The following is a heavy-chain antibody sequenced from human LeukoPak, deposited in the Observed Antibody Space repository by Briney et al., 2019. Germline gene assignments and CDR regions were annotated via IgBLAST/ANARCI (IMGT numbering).Heavy chain of an antibody. J-gene: IGHJ4*02. CDR2: INHSGST. Sequence: SETLSLTCAVYGGSFSGYYWSWIRQPPGKGLEWIGEINHSGSTNSNPSLKSRVTISVDTSKNQFSLKLSSVTAADTAVYYCARRRDLYSGSYYPFDYWGQGTLVTVSS. CDR1: GGSFSGYY. CDR3: ARRRDLYSGSYYPFDY. D-gene: IGHD1-26*01. V-gene: IGHV4-34*01.